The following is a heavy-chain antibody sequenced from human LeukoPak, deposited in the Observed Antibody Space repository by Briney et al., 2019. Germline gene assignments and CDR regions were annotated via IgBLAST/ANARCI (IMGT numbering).Heavy chain of an antibody. CDR2: IKNKTDGGTT. CDR3: TTDPAQQQLGTPDYYYYYYMDV. J-gene: IGHJ6*03. Sequence: PGGSLRLSCAASGFTFSNAWMSWVRQAPGKGLEWVGRIKNKTDGGTTDYAAPVKGRFTISRDDSKNTLYLQMNSLKTEDTAVYYCTTDPAQQQLGTPDYYYYYYMDVWGKGTTVTVSS. CDR1: GFTFSNAW. D-gene: IGHD6-13*01. V-gene: IGHV3-15*01.